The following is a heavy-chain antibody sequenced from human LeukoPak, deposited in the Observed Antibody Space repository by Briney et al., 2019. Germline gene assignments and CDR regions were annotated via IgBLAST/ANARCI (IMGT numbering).Heavy chain of an antibody. CDR1: GFTFSSYG. CDR3: ARDVPPAA. D-gene: IGHD3-10*02. V-gene: IGHV3-30*03. J-gene: IGHJ4*02. CDR2: ISYDGSNK. Sequence: GGSLRLSCAASGFTFSSYGMHWVRQAPGKGLEWVAVISYDGSNKYYADSVKGRFTISRDNSKNTLYLQMNSLRAEDTAVYYCARDVPPAAWGQGTLVTVSS.